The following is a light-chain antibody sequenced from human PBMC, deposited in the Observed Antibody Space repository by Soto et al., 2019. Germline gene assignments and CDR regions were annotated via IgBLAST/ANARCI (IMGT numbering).Light chain of an antibody. CDR3: QQRYSTLWT. Sequence: DIQMTQSPSSLSASVGDRGTSTCWASQSISSYLNWYQQKQGKXXKXXIYAASSLQSGVPSRFSGSGSGTDLTITISSLKPEDFETDYGQQRYSTLWTFGQGTKVDI. V-gene: IGKV1-39*01. CDR1: QSISSY. CDR2: AAS. J-gene: IGKJ1*01.